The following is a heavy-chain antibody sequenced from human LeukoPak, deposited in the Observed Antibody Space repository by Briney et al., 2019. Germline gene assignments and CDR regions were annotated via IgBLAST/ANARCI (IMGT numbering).Heavy chain of an antibody. V-gene: IGHV3-21*01. D-gene: IGHD5-12*01. CDR1: GFTSSSYS. J-gene: IGHJ5*02. CDR2: ISSSSSYI. Sequence: GGSLRLSCAASGFTSSSYSMNWVRQAPGKGLEWVSSISSSSSYIYYADSVKGRFTISRDNAKNSLYLQMNSLRAEDTAVYYCAREGYVGWFDPWGQGTLVTVSS. CDR3: AREGYVGWFDP.